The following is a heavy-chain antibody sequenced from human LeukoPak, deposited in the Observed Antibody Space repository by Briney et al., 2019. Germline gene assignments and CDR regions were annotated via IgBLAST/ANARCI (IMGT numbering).Heavy chain of an antibody. CDR3: ARDLGGSYDY. J-gene: IGHJ4*02. D-gene: IGHD1-26*01. CDR2: IYSGGST. CDR1: GVTVSSNY. Sequence: GGSLRLSCAASGVTVSSNYMSWVRQAPGKGLEWVSVIYSGGSTYYADSVKGRFTISRDNSKNTLYLQMNSLRAEDTAVYYCARDLGGSYDYWGQGTLVTVSS. V-gene: IGHV3-53*01.